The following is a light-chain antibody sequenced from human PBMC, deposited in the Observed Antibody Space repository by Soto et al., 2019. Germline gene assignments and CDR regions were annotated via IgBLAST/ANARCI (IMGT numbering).Light chain of an antibody. V-gene: IGKV1-39*01. CDR3: QQSHRLPWT. Sequence: DIQMAQSPSSLSASVGDRVTITCRATQPITTHLNWYRYKSGQDPKLLIHSTPTLESGVSSRFSGSGSGTDVSLTVSSLQPGDLSTFYCQQSHRLPWTFGQGTRVDI. J-gene: IGKJ1*01. CDR1: QPITTH. CDR2: STP.